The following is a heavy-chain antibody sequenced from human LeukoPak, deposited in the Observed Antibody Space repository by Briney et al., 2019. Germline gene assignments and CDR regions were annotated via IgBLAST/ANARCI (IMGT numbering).Heavy chain of an antibody. CDR1: GGSISSGDYY. V-gene: IGHV4-30-4*08. J-gene: IGHJ4*02. D-gene: IGHD3-3*01. CDR3: AREATDYDFWSGYPKADY. CDR2: IYYGGST. Sequence: SETLSLTCTVSGGSISSGDYYWSWIRQPPGKGLEWIGYIYYGGSTYYNPSLKSRVTISVDTSKNQFSLKLSSVTAADTAVYYCAREATDYDFWSGYPKADYWGQGTLATVSS.